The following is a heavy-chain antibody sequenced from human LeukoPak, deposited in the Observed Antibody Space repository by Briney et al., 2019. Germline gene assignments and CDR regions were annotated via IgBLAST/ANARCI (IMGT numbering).Heavy chain of an antibody. CDR2: ISAYNGNT. CDR1: GYTFTSYG. J-gene: IGHJ4*02. CDR3: ARGGGYDILTGYYVPWDY. D-gene: IGHD3-9*01. V-gene: IGHV1-18*01. Sequence: ASVKVSCKASGYTFTSYGISWVRQAPGRGLEWMGWISAYNGNTNYAQKLQGRVTMTTDTSTSTAYMELRSLRSDDTAVYYCARGGGYDILTGYYVPWDYWGQGTLVTVSS.